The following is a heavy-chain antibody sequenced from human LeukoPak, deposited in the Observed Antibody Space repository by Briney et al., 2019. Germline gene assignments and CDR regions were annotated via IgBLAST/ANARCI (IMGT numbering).Heavy chain of an antibody. CDR3: AREPYDILTAYMDV. J-gene: IGHJ6*03. Sequence: GGSLRLSCAASGFTFSSYSMKWVRQAPGKGLEWVSFISSSSSYIYYRDSVKGRFTISRDNARNSLYLQMNSLRAEGTAVYYCAREPYDILTAYMDVWGKGTTVTISS. D-gene: IGHD3-9*01. V-gene: IGHV3-21*01. CDR1: GFTFSSYS. CDR2: ISSSSSYI.